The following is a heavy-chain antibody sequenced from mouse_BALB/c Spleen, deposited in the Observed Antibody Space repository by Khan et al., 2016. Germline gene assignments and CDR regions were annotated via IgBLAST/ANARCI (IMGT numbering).Heavy chain of an antibody. CDR1: GFSLTSYG. V-gene: IGHV2-6*02. Sequence: VQLQESGPGLVAPSQSLSITCTVSGFSLTSYGVHWVRQPPGKGLEWLVVIWSDGSTTYNSALKSRLSISTDNSKSQVFLKMNSLQTDDTAMYSGASRDDGGGAMDYWGQGTSVTVSS. J-gene: IGHJ4*01. CDR2: IWSDGST. D-gene: IGHD2-3*01. CDR3: ASRDDGGGAMDY.